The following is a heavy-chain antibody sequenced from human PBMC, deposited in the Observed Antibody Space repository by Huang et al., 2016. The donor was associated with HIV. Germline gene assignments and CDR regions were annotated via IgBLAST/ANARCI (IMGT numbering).Heavy chain of an antibody. D-gene: IGHD3-9*01. Sequence: QVQLVQSRAEVKKPGASVKVSCTVSEYTLTELSIHWVRQPPGKGLEWMGGFDTESGETIYAQKLQGRVTMTEDTSTETAFMELSGLRTEDTAVYYCATGFDVFFDFWGQGTLVTVSS. CDR3: ATGFDVFFDF. CDR1: EYTLTELS. J-gene: IGHJ4*02. CDR2: FDTESGET. V-gene: IGHV1-24*01.